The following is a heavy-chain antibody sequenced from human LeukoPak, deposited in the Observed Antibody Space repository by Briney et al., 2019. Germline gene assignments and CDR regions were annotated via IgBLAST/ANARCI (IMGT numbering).Heavy chain of an antibody. J-gene: IGHJ4*02. CDR2: INHSGSS. V-gene: IGHV4-34*01. CDR3: ARLARSNYGSGSSYFDY. CDR1: GGSFRGYY. Sequence: SETLSLTCAVYGGSFRGYYWSWIRQPPGKGLEWIGEINHSGSSNYNPSLKSRVTISLDTSKNQFSLKLSSVTAADTAVYYCARLARSNYGSGSSYFDYWGQGTLVTVSS. D-gene: IGHD3-10*01.